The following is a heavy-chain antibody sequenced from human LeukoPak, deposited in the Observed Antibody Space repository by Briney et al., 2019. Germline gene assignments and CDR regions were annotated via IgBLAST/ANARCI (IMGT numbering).Heavy chain of an antibody. V-gene: IGHV3-23*01. J-gene: IGHJ5*02. CDR2: ISGSGGST. Sequence: GGSLRLSCAASGFTFSSYAMSWVRQAPGKGLEWVSAISGSGGSTYYADSVKGRFTISRDNSKNTLYLQMNSLRAEDTAVYYCSSYLLRGCNWFDPWGQGTLVTVSS. D-gene: IGHD3-10*01. CDR1: GFTFSSYA. CDR3: SSYLLRGCNWFDP.